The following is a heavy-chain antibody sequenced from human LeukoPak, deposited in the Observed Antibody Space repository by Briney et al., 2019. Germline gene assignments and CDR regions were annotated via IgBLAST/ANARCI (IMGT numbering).Heavy chain of an antibody. CDR3: ARKHSSGWYGDY. V-gene: IGHV1-69*05. J-gene: IGHJ4*02. CDR1: GGTFSSYA. Sequence: SVKVSCKASGGTFSSYAISWVRQAPGQGLEWMGRIIPIFGTANYAQKFQGRVTITTDESTSTAYMELSSLRSEDTAVYYCARKHSSGWYGDYWGQGTLVTVSS. CDR2: IIPIFGTA. D-gene: IGHD6-19*01.